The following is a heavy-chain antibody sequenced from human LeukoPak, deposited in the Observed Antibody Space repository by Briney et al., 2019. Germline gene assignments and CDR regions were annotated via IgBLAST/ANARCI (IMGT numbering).Heavy chain of an antibody. D-gene: IGHD6-19*01. V-gene: IGHV3-48*01. CDR2: ISSSSSTI. J-gene: IGHJ4*02. Sequence: PGGSLRLSCAASGFTFSSYSMNWVRQAPGKGLEWVSYISSSSSTIYYADSVKGRFTISRDNAKNSLHLQMNSLRAEDTAVYYCARDFSRNSEQWLVPYYFDYWGQGTLVTVSS. CDR3: ARDFSRNSEQWLVPYYFDY. CDR1: GFTFSSYS.